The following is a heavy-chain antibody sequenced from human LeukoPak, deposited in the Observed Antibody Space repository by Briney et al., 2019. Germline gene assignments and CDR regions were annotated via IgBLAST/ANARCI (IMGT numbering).Heavy chain of an antibody. Sequence: SETLSLTCTVSGGSISSYYWSWIRQPAGKGLEWIGRIYTSGSTNYNPSLKSRVTMSVDTSKNQFSLKLSSVTAADTAVYYCASTYYDFWSGYRGGDFDYWAREPWSPSPQ. V-gene: IGHV4-4*07. J-gene: IGHJ4*02. CDR1: GGSISSYY. D-gene: IGHD3-3*01. CDR3: ASTYYDFWSGYRGGDFDY. CDR2: IYTSGST.